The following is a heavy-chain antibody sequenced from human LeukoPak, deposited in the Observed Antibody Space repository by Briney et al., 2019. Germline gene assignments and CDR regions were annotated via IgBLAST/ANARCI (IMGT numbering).Heavy chain of an antibody. CDR3: ARGIYSYYY. Sequence: PGGSLRLSCAVTGITLSNYGMSWVRQAPGKGLEWVAGISDRGGTTSYAESVKGRFTISRDNAKNSLYLQMNSLRAEDTAVYYCARGIYSYYYWSQGTLVTVSS. CDR1: GITLSNYG. D-gene: IGHD5-18*01. J-gene: IGHJ4*02. CDR2: ISDRGGTT. V-gene: IGHV3-23*01.